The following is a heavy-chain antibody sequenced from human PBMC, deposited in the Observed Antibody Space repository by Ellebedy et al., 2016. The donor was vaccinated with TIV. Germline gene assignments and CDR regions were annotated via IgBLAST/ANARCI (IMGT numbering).Heavy chain of an antibody. CDR2: LKQDGSEI. Sequence: ESLKISXVVSGFTFRRYWMSWVRQAPGKGLEWVANLKQDGSEIYYVDSVKGRFTISRDNAKNSLYLQMNSLRAEDTAVYYCVRDKIVGATIFDYWGQGTLVTVSS. CDR1: GFTFRRYW. CDR3: VRDKIVGATIFDY. J-gene: IGHJ4*02. D-gene: IGHD1-26*01. V-gene: IGHV3-7*01.